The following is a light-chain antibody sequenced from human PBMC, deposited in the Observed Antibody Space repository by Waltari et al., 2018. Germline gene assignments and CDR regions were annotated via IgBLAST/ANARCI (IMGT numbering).Light chain of an antibody. V-gene: IGKV3D-15*01. CDR3: QQYYEWQT. CDR2: DVS. J-gene: IGKJ1*01. Sequence: EIVMTQSPAVLSVSPGQRATLSCRASETVTSHLAWYQQKPGQAPRPLIYDVSTRAAGIPARFSGSGSKTEFTLTVTSLQSEDCAVYYCQQYYEWQTFGPGTKVEIK. CDR1: ETVTSH.